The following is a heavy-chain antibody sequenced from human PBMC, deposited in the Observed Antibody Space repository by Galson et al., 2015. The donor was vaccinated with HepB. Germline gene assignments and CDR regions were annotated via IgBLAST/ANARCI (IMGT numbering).Heavy chain of an antibody. D-gene: IGHD3-3*01. CDR2: IYWDDDK. J-gene: IGHJ3*02. CDR3: AHFRDFWRGVDAFDI. CDR1: GFSLSTSGVG. Sequence: PALVKPTQTLTLTCTFSGFSLSTSGVGVGWIRQPPGKALEWLALIYWDDDKRYSPSLKSRLTITKDTSKNQVVLTMTNMDPVDTATYYCAHFRDFWRGVDAFDIWGQGTMVTVSS. V-gene: IGHV2-5*02.